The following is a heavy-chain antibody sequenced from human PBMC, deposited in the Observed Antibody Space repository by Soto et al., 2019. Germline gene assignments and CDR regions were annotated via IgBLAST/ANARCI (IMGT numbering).Heavy chain of an antibody. J-gene: IGHJ5*02. V-gene: IGHV3-23*01. CDR3: AKGPIVATSNWFDP. D-gene: IGHD5-12*01. CDR1: GFTFSSYA. Sequence: EVQLLESGGGLVQPGGSLRLSCAASGFTFSSYAMSWVRQAPGKGLEWVSAISGSCGSTYYADSVKGRFTISRDNSKNTLYLQMHSLRAEDTAVYYCAKGPIVATSNWFDPWGQGTLVTVSS. CDR2: ISGSCGST.